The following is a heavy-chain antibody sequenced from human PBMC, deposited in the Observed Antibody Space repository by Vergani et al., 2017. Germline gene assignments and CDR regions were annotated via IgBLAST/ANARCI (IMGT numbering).Heavy chain of an antibody. V-gene: IGHV1-46*01. Sequence: QVQLVQSGAEVKKPGASVKVSCKASGYTFTSYYMHWVRQAPGQGLEWMGIINPSGGSTSYAQKFQGRVTMTRDTSTSTVYMELSSLRAEDTAVYYCARETEAGWFDPWGQGTLVTVSS. J-gene: IGHJ5*02. CDR2: INPSGGST. CDR3: ARETEAGWFDP. CDR1: GYTFTSYY.